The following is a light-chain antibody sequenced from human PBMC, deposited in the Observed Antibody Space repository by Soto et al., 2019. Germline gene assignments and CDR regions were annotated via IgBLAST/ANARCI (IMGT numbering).Light chain of an antibody. CDR2: DVS. CDR1: QTISSW. V-gene: IGKV1-5*01. Sequence: DIQMTQSPSTLSGSVGDRVTITCRASQTISSWLAWYQQKPGKAPKLLIFDVSSLESGVPSRFRGSGSGTEFTLTISSLQPDDFATYYCQQYDSYWTMFGQGTKVDIK. CDR3: QQYDSYWTM. J-gene: IGKJ1*01.